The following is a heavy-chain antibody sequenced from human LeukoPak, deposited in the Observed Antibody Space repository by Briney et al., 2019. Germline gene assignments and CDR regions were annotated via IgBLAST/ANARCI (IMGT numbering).Heavy chain of an antibody. D-gene: IGHD3-10*01. Sequence: GGSLRLSCAASGFTFSSYWMSWVRQAPGKGLEWVANIKQDGSEKYYADSVKGRFTISRGNAKNSLYLQMNSLRAEDTAVYYCARGKITMVRGVEKDAFDIWGQGTMVTVSS. J-gene: IGHJ3*02. CDR1: GFTFSSYW. CDR2: IKQDGSEK. V-gene: IGHV3-7*02. CDR3: ARGKITMVRGVEKDAFDI.